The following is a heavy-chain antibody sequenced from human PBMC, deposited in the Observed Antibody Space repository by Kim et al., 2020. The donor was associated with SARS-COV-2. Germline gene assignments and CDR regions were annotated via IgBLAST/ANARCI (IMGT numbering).Heavy chain of an antibody. V-gene: IGHV3-33*01. Sequence: GGSLRLSCAASGFTFSSYGMNWVRQAPGKGLEWVAVIWDDGSNKFYADSVKGRFTISRDNSKNTLYLQMNSLRAEDTAVYYCARGVPVIDDAFCIWGYGT. CDR3: ARGVPVIDDAFCI. J-gene: IGHJ3*02. CDR1: GFTFSSYG. D-gene: IGHD2-21*01. CDR2: IWDDGSNK.